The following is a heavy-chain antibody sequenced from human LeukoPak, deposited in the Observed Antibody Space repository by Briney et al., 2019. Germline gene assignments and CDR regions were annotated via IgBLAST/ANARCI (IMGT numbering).Heavy chain of an antibody. J-gene: IGHJ4*02. CDR2: IIPSDGRT. Sequence: ASVKISCKPSGYTFTTYYLHWVRQAPGQGLEWMGIIIPSDGRTTYAQKFQGTITMTRDTSTSTIYLDLSTLRSEDTAVYYCARARYGGNQTDFWGQGTLVTVSS. D-gene: IGHD4-23*01. CDR1: GYTFTTYY. V-gene: IGHV1-46*01. CDR3: ARARYGGNQTDF.